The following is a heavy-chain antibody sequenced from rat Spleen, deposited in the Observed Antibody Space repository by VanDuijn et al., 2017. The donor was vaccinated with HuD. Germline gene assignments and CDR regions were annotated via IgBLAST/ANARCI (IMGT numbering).Heavy chain of an antibody. Sequence: EVQLVETGGGLVQPGRTLKLSCEASGFTFSNYYMAWVRQAPTKGLECVAYISTGGGNTYYRDSVKGRFTISRDNAKNTLYLQMDRLRSEDTATYYCARETGYNSYFDYWGQGVMVTVSS. CDR3: ARETGYNSYFDY. V-gene: IGHV5-27*01. CDR2: ISTGGGNT. J-gene: IGHJ2*01. D-gene: IGHD1-4*01. CDR1: GFTFSNYY.